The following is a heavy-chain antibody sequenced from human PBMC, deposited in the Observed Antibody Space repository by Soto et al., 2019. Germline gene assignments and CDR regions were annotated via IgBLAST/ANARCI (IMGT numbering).Heavy chain of an antibody. V-gene: IGHV3-9*01. J-gene: IGHJ4*02. Sequence: GGYLRLSCVASGVTFDGYAMHWVRQAPGKGLEWVSGISWNSGSIGYADSVKGRFIISRDNAKNSLYLEMNSLRVEDTALYYCAKGGYGGGSLYFDYWGQGTLVTVSS. CDR2: ISWNSGSI. CDR1: GVTFDGYA. CDR3: AKGGYGGGSLYFDY. D-gene: IGHD5-18*01.